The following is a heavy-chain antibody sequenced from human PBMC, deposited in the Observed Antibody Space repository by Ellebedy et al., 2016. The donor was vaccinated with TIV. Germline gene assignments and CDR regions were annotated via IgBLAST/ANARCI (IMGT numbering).Heavy chain of an antibody. CDR1: GGTFSSYA. V-gene: IGHV1-69*13. Sequence: SVKVSCXASGGTFSSYAISWVRQAPGQGLEWMGGIIPIFGTANYAQKFQGRVTITADESTSTAYMELSSLRSEDTAVYYCARNRGHSGYDLNYFDYWGQGTLVTVSS. J-gene: IGHJ4*02. D-gene: IGHD5-12*01. CDR2: IIPIFGTA. CDR3: ARNRGHSGYDLNYFDY.